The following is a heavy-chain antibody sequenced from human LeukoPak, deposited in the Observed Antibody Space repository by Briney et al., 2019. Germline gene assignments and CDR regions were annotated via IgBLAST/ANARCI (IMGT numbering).Heavy chain of an antibody. CDR3: AKAGTTSIDYSGMDV. J-gene: IGHJ6*02. CDR1: GFTFSSYT. V-gene: IGHV3-23*01. D-gene: IGHD1-7*01. Sequence: PAAYLRLSCAASGFTFSSYTMSWVRQAPGKGLEGVSAISGSGGSTYYADSVKGRFTTSRGNSKITLWLQMNSLRAEDSAVYYGAKAGTTSIDYSGMDVWGQGTTVTVSS. CDR2: ISGSGGST.